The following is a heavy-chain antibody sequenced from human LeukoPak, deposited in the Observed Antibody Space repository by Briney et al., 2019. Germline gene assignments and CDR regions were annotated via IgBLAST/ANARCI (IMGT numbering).Heavy chain of an antibody. CDR3: ARGNRRDPEGFDP. CDR1: GYTFTGYY. V-gene: IGHV1-2*02. J-gene: IGHJ5*02. Sequence: ASVTVSCKASGYTFTGYYMHWVRQAPGQGLEWMGWINPNSGGTNYAQKFQGRVTMTRDTSISTAYMELSRLRSDDTAVYYCARGNRRDPEGFDPWGQGTLVTVSS. CDR2: INPNSGGT. D-gene: IGHD1-14*01.